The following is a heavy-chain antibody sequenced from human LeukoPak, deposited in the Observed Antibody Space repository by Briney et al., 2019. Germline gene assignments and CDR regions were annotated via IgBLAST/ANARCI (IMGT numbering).Heavy chain of an antibody. D-gene: IGHD6-13*01. CDR3: ARGFCFSSSCYPNWFDP. CDR2: IYTSGST. J-gene: IGHJ5*02. CDR1: GGSISSYY. Sequence: SETLSLTCTVSGGSISSYYWSWIRQPPGKGLEWIGYIYTSGSTNYNPSLKSRVTISVDTSKNQFSLRLSSVTAADTAVYYCARGFCFSSSCYPNWFDPWGQGTLVTVSS. V-gene: IGHV4-4*09.